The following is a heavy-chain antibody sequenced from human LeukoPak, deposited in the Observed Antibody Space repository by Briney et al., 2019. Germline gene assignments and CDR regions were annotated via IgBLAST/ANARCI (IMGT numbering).Heavy chain of an antibody. D-gene: IGHD6-13*01. Sequence: SETLSLTCAVSGGSISSYYWSWIGQPPGKGLEWIGYFHYSGRTNYSPSLTSRVTISIDTSKKQCSLKESSVCAPDTGLYFSARGSSWSYYFDYWGQGTLVTVSS. CDR3: ARGSSWSYYFDY. V-gene: IGHV4-59*01. J-gene: IGHJ4*02. CDR2: FHYSGRT. CDR1: GGSISSYY.